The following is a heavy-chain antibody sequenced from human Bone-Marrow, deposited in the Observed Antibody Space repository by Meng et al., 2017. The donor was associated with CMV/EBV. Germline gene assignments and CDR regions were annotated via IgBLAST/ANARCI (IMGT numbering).Heavy chain of an antibody. CDR3: ARRTILGVEEN. CDR1: GYTFTSYG. CDR2: IRAYNGNT. V-gene: IGHV1-18*01. J-gene: IGHJ4*02. Sequence: ASVKVSCKASGYTFTSYGISWVRQAPGQGLEWMGWIRAYNGNTSYAQKLQGRVTMTTDTSTSTAYMELRSLRSDDTAVDYCARRTILGVEENWGQGTLVTVSS. D-gene: IGHD3-3*01.